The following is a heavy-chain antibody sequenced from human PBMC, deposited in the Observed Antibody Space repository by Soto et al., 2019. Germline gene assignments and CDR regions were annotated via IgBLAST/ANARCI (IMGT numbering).Heavy chain of an antibody. J-gene: IGHJ6*02. Sequence: SETLSLTCTVSGGSISSYYWSLIRQPPGKGLEWIGYIYYSGSTSYNPSLKSRVTISVDTSKNQISLKLSPVTAAATAVYYCEGGILDFWTSSCTYGMDVWGQGNTVTVSS. CDR2: IYYSGST. V-gene: IGHV4-59*01. CDR1: GGSISSYY. CDR3: EGGILDFWTSSCTYGMDV. D-gene: IGHD3-3*01.